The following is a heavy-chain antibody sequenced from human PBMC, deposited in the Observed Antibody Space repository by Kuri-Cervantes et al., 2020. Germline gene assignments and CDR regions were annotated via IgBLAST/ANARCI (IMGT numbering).Heavy chain of an antibody. Sequence: LSLTCAASGFTFSSYAMHWVRQAPGKGLEWVAGVSVDGTNEHYTDSVKGRFTISRDNSKNTVYLRMNSLRPEDTSLFYCAREGFGSGRAGGFDIWGLGTMVTVSS. V-gene: IGHV3-30-3*01. D-gene: IGHD6-25*01. J-gene: IGHJ3*02. CDR1: GFTFSSYA. CDR3: AREGFGSGRAGGFDI. CDR2: VSVDGTNE.